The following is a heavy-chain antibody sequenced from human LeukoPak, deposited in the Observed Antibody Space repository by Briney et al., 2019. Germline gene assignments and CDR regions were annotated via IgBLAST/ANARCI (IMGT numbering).Heavy chain of an antibody. CDR3: ARDDYGGDPIENAFDV. CDR2: IKQDGSQK. V-gene: IGHV3-7*01. Sequence: GGSLRLSCAASGFIFSSYWMSWVRQAPGKGLEWVANIKQDGSQKHYADSVKGRFTISRDNAKNSLYLQMNSLRAEDTAVCYCARDDYGGDPIENAFDVWGQGTLLTVSS. J-gene: IGHJ3*01. D-gene: IGHD2-21*02. CDR1: GFIFSSYW.